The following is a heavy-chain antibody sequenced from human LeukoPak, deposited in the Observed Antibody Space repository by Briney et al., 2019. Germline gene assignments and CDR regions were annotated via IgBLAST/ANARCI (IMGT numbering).Heavy chain of an antibody. D-gene: IGHD3-22*01. CDR2: ISYDGSNK. CDR3: AGDLGYYDGSGYFPYYFEK. V-gene: IGHV3-30-3*01. CDR1: GFTFSSSA. Sequence: GRSLRLSCAASGFTFSSSAMHWVRQAPDKGLEWVAVISYDGSNKYYADSVKGRFTISRDNAKNSLFLQMNSLRDDDTAVYHCAGDLGYYDGSGYFPYYFEKWGQGILVTVSS. J-gene: IGHJ4*02.